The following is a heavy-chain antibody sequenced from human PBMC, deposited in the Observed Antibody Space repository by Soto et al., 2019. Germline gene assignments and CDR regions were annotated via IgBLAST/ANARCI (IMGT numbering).Heavy chain of an antibody. D-gene: IGHD3-16*01. CDR2: TYYRSKWIH. J-gene: IGHJ6*02. V-gene: IGHV6-1*01. CDR1: GDSVSSSSAA. CDR3: EGVVWFRGMDV. Sequence: PSQTLSLTCDISGDSVSSSSAAWNWIRQSPSRGLEWLGRTYYRSKWIHEYTVSMESRITINPDTSKNQFSLHIYSVTPEDTAVYYCEGVVWFRGMDVWGQGTQVTVSS.